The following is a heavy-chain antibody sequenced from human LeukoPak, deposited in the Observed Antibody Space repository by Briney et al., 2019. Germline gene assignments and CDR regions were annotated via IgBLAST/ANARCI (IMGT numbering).Heavy chain of an antibody. CDR2: ISAYNGNT. CDR1: GYMFTSYG. V-gene: IGHV1-18*01. D-gene: IGHD4-17*01. CDR3: ASVLTVTTRGAFDI. J-gene: IGHJ3*02. Sequence: ALVKVSCKASGYMFTSYGITWVRQAPGQGLEWMGWISAYNGNTNYAQKLKDRVTMTTDTSTSTAYMELRSLRSDDTAVYYCASVLTVTTRGAFDIWGQGTMVTVSS.